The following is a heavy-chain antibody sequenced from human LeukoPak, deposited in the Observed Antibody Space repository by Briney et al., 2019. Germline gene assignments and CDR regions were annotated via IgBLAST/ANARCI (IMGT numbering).Heavy chain of an antibody. J-gene: IGHJ4*02. Sequence: SETLSLTCTVSGGSISSSSYYWGWIRQPPGKGLEWIGSIYYSGSTYYNPSLKSRVTISVDTSKNQFSLKLSSVTAADTAVYYCARRPVGTGKNPSRKLLGEYYFDYWGQGTLATVSS. CDR1: GGSISSSSYY. CDR2: IYYSGST. D-gene: IGHD3-10*01. V-gene: IGHV4-39*01. CDR3: ARRPVGTGKNPSRKLLGEYYFDY.